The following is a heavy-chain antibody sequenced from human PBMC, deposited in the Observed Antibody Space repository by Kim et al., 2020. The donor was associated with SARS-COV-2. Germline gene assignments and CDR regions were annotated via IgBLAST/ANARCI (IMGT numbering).Heavy chain of an antibody. CDR2: ISYDGSNK. Sequence: GGSLRLSCAASGFTFSSYAMHWVRQAPGKGLEWVAVISYDGSNKYYADSVKGRFTISRDNSKNTLYLQMNSLRAEDTAVYYCASRYSGSYYPFDYWGQGT. CDR3: ASRYSGSYYPFDY. D-gene: IGHD1-26*01. CDR1: GFTFSSYA. V-gene: IGHV3-30*04. J-gene: IGHJ4*02.